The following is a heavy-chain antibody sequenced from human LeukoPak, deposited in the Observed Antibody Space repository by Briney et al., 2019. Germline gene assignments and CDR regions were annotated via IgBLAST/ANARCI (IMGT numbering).Heavy chain of an antibody. CDR2: IIPMFGIA. Sequence: ASVKVSCKASGGTFSRYAVSWVRQSPGQGLEWMGGIIPMFGIANYAQKFQGRVTITADESTSTAYMELSSLRSEDTAVYYCARDRPYTGGWRGFDYWGQGTLVTVSS. J-gene: IGHJ4*02. CDR1: GGTFSRYA. V-gene: IGHV1-69*13. D-gene: IGHD6-19*01. CDR3: ARDRPYTGGWRGFDY.